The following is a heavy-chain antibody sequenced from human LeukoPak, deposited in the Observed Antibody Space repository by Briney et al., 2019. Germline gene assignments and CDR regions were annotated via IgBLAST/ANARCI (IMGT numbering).Heavy chain of an antibody. CDR3: ARETYCGGDCLEAEGAFDI. CDR1: GYTFTSYY. Sequence: ASVKVFCKASGYTFTSYYMHWVRQAPGQGLEWMGIINPSGGSTSYAQKFQGRVTMTRDTSTSTVYMELSSLRSEDTAVYYCARETYCGGDCLEAEGAFDIWGQGTMVTVSS. CDR2: INPSGGST. V-gene: IGHV1-46*01. J-gene: IGHJ3*02. D-gene: IGHD2-21*02.